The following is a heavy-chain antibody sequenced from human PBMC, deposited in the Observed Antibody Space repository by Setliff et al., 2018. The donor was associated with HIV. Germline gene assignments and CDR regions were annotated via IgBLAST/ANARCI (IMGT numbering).Heavy chain of an antibody. CDR1: GGSISRYY. V-gene: IGHV4-34*01. J-gene: IGHJ4*02. Sequence: KPSETLSLTCTVSGGSISRYYWSWIRQPPGKGLEWIGEINYSGTTNHNPFLKSRVTISVDTSKKQFSLKLNSVTAADSAIYYCAATYCRGGGRDCPQMYDYWGQGSLVTV. D-gene: IGHD2-15*01. CDR3: AATYCRGGGRDCPQMYDY. CDR2: INYSGTT.